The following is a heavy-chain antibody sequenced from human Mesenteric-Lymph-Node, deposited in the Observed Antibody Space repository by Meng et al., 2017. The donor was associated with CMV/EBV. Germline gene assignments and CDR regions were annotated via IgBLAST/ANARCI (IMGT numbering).Heavy chain of an antibody. J-gene: IGHJ3*01. CDR3: ARGNPVYDAFDF. CDR1: GITVGSTY. D-gene: IGHD2-8*01. Sequence: GESLKISCTASGITVGSTYMSWIRQAPGKGLEWVSVMFAAGNTFYADSVKGRFTISRDSSNNTLYLRLDSLRVEDTAVYFCARGNPVYDAFDFWGQGTLVTVSS. CDR2: MFAAGNT. V-gene: IGHV3-53*01.